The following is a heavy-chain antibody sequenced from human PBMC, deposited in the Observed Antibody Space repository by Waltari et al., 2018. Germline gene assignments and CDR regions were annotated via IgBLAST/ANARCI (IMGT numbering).Heavy chain of an antibody. CDR2: IWYDGSKK. CDR1: GFTFSSYG. Sequence: QVQLVESGGGVVQPGRSLRLSCVASGFTFSSYGMHWVRKAPGKGPEWVAVIWYDGSKKYYADPVKGRFTISRDNSKNTLYLQMNSLRAEDTAVYYCARERVGGCSSTSCHYYYYGMDVWGQGTTVTVSS. CDR3: ARERVGGCSSTSCHYYYYGMDV. V-gene: IGHV3-33*01. D-gene: IGHD2-2*01. J-gene: IGHJ6*02.